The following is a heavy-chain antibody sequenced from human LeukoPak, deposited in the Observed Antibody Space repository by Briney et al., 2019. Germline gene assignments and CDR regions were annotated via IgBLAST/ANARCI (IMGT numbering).Heavy chain of an antibody. V-gene: IGHV4-61*02. CDR1: GGSISSGSYY. CDR2: IYTSGST. J-gene: IGHJ3*02. D-gene: IGHD1-14*01. Sequence: SETLSLTCTVSGGSISSGSYYWSWIRQPAGKGLEWIGRIYTSGSTNYNPSLKSRVTISVDTSKNQFSLKLSSVTAADTAVYYCARVTGYRNDAFDIWGQGTMVTVSS. CDR3: ARVTGYRNDAFDI.